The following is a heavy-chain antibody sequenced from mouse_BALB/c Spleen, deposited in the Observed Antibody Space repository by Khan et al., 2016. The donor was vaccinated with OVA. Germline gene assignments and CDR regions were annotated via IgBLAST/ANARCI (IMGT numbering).Heavy chain of an antibody. Sequence: EVKLQESGPGLVKPSQSLSLTCTVTGYSITSDYAWNWIRQFPGNKLEWMGYISYSGNTKYNPSLKSRISITRDTSKNQFFLQLNSVTIEDTAASYRAKNYGRDFDYWGHGTTLTVST. CDR1: GYSITSDYA. D-gene: IGHD1-1*02. V-gene: IGHV3-2*02. CDR2: ISYSGNT. J-gene: IGHJ2*01. CDR3: AKNYGRDFDY.